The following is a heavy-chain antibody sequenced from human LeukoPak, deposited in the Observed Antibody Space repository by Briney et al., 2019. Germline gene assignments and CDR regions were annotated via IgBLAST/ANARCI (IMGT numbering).Heavy chain of an antibody. Sequence: GASLRLSCAASGFTFSSYAMSWVRQGPGKGLEGVSAISGSGGSTYYADSVKGRFTIYRDNSKIKLYLQLNSLRAEDTAVYYCAKVPAGGDLDCYDYGMDVWGQGTTVTVSS. V-gene: IGHV3-23*01. J-gene: IGHJ6*02. CDR3: AKVPAGGDLDCYDYGMDV. CDR2: ISGSGGST. D-gene: IGHD3-16*01. CDR1: GFTFSSYA.